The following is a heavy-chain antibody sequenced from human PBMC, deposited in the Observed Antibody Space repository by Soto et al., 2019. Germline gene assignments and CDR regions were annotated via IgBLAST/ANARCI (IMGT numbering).Heavy chain of an antibody. V-gene: IGHV3-74*01. J-gene: IGHJ5*02. D-gene: IGHD1-26*01. CDR1: GFTFSSYW. CDR3: ATVAYSGSFFAH. Sequence: EVQLVQSGGGLVQPGGSLRLSCAAAGFTFSSYWMYWVRQAPGKGLVWVSRINGDGSSTTYAESVKGRFTISRDNAKNTLYLQMNSLSAEDTAVYYCATVAYSGSFFAHWGQGTLVTVS. CDR2: INGDGSST.